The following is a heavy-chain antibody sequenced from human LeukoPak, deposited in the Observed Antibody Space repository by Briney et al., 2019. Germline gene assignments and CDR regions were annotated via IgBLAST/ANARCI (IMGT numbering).Heavy chain of an antibody. V-gene: IGHV1-69*01. CDR1: GGTFSSYA. D-gene: IGHD3-22*01. CDR3: ARTYYYDSSGYPMDY. Sequence: SVKVSCKASGGTFSSYAISWARQAPGQGLEWMGGIIPIFGTANYAQKFQGRVTITADESTSTAYMELSSLRSEDTAVYYCARTYYYDSSGYPMDYWGQGTLVTVSS. CDR2: IIPIFGTA. J-gene: IGHJ4*02.